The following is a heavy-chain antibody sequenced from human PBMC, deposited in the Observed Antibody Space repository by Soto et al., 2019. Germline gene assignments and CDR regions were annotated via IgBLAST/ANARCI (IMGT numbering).Heavy chain of an antibody. J-gene: IGHJ6*03. Sequence: SSETLSLTCTVSGGSISSYYWSWIRQPPGKGLEWIGYIYYSGSTNYNPSLKSRVTISVDTSKNQFSLKLSSVTAADTAVYYCARGGTVTTYYYYYYMDVWGKGTTVTVSS. CDR2: IYYSGST. V-gene: IGHV4-59*01. CDR3: ARGGTVTTYYYYYYMDV. D-gene: IGHD4-4*01. CDR1: GGSISSYY.